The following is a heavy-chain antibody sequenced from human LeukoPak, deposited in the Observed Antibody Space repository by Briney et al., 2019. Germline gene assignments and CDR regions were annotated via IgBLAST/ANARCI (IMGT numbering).Heavy chain of an antibody. J-gene: IGHJ4*02. V-gene: IGHV4-34*01. Sequence: SETLSLTCAVYGGSFSGYYWSWIRQPPGKGLEWIGEINHSGSTNYNPSLKSRVTISVDTSKNQFSLRLSSVTAADTAVYYCARDYGGCLDYWGQGTLVTVSS. CDR2: INHSGST. CDR3: ARDYGGCLDY. D-gene: IGHD4-23*01. CDR1: GGSFSGYY.